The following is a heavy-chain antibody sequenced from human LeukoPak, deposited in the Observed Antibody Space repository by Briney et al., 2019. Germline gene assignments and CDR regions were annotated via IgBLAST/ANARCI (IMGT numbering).Heavy chain of an antibody. V-gene: IGHV4-34*01. J-gene: IGHJ5*02. CDR1: GGSISSYY. Sequence: PSETLSLTCTVSGGSISSYYWSWIRQPPGKGLEWIGEINHSGSTNYNPSLKSRVTISVDTSKNQFSLKLSSVTAADTAVYYCARGNGYCSSTSCKGWFDPWGQGTLVTVSS. CDR2: INHSGST. CDR3: ARGNGYCSSTSCKGWFDP. D-gene: IGHD2-2*03.